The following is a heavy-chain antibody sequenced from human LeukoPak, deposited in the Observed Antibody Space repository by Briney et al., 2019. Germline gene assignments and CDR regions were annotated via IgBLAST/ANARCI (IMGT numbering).Heavy chain of an antibody. CDR3: AREGDTMIVPEGIDY. J-gene: IGHJ4*02. CDR2: ISGSGGST. Sequence: GGSLRLSCAASGFTFSSYAISWVRQAPGKGLEWVSAISGSGGSTYYADSVKGRFTISRDNSKDTLYVQMNSLRAEDTAVYYCAREGDTMIVPEGIDYWGQGTLVTVSS. CDR1: GFTFSSYA. D-gene: IGHD3-22*01. V-gene: IGHV3-23*01.